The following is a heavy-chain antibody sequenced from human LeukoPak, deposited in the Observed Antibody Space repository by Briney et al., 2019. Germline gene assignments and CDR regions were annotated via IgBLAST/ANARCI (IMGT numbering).Heavy chain of an antibody. D-gene: IGHD6-13*01. V-gene: IGHV3-21*01. Sequence: GGSLRLSCAASGFTFSSYSMNWVRQAPGKGLEWVSSISSSSSYIYYADSVKGRFTISRDNAKNSLYLQMNSLRAEDTAVYYCARVLGIAAAGSFDYWGQEPWSPSPQ. J-gene: IGHJ4*01. CDR3: ARVLGIAAAGSFDY. CDR1: GFTFSSYS. CDR2: ISSSSSYI.